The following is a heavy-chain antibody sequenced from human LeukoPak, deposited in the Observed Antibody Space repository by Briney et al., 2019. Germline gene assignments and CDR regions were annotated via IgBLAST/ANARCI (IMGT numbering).Heavy chain of an antibody. CDR3: AKGEAAAGGY. CDR1: GGTFSSYA. Sequence: GASVKVSCKASGGTFSSYAISWVRQAPGKGLEWVANIRHDGSEKYYVDSVKGRFTISRDNAKNSLYLQMNSLRAEDTAVYYCAKGEAAAGGYWGQGTLVTVSS. CDR2: IRHDGSEK. J-gene: IGHJ4*02. D-gene: IGHD6-13*01. V-gene: IGHV3-7*01.